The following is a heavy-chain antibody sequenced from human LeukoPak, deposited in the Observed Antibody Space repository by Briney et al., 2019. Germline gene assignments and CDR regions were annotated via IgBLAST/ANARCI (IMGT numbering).Heavy chain of an antibody. J-gene: IGHJ4*02. CDR3: ARGSKAAPGTFDY. CDR2: IYYTGST. CDR1: GGSVSSGSYY. D-gene: IGHD6-13*01. Sequence: PSETLSLTCTVSGGSVSSGSYYWSWIRQPPGKGLEWIGYIYYTGSTDYNPSLKSRVAISVDTSKNQFSLKLSSVTAADTAVYYCARGSKAAPGTFDYWGQGTLVTVSS. V-gene: IGHV4-61*01.